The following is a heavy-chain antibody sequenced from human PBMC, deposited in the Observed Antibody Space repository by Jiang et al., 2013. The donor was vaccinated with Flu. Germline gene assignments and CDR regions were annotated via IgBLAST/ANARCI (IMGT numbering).Heavy chain of an antibody. D-gene: IGHD2-21*02. V-gene: IGHV1-46*01. Sequence: VQLVESGAEVKRFGASVKVSCTASGYSFTTNYIHWVRQAPGQGLEWMGLINPSGGYTTYAQKFQGRVTMTRDTSTTTVYMELSSLRSEDTAMYYCARDRACGGDCLFFDFVGQGPWSPS. CDR2: INPSGGYT. CDR1: GYSFTTNY. J-gene: IGHJ4*02. CDR3: ARDRACGGDCLFFDF.